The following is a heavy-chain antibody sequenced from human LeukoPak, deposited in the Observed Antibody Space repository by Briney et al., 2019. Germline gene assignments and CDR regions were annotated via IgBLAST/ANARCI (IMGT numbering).Heavy chain of an antibody. Sequence: GGSLRLSCAASGFTFSNYEMNWVRQAPGKGLEWVSRINSDGINTSYADSVKGRFTISRDNAKNTLNLQMNSLRAEDTAVYYCARDLGQYYDTSDNWFDPWGQGTLVTVSS. D-gene: IGHD3-22*01. CDR2: INSDGINT. CDR1: GFTFSNYE. V-gene: IGHV3-74*01. J-gene: IGHJ5*02. CDR3: ARDLGQYYDTSDNWFDP.